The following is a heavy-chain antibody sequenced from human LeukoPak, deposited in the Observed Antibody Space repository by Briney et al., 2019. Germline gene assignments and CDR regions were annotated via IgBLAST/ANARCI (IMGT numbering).Heavy chain of an antibody. CDR2: INHSGST. D-gene: IGHD2-15*01. Sequence: SETLSRSCAVYGGSFSGYYWSWIRQPPWKGLEWIGEINHSGSTNYNPSLKSRVTISVDTSKNQFSLKLSSMTAADTAVYYCARVSCSGVSCYHYYYYMDVWGTGTTVTVSS. CDR3: ARVSCSGVSCYHYYYYMDV. V-gene: IGHV4-34*01. J-gene: IGHJ6*03. CDR1: GGSFSGYY.